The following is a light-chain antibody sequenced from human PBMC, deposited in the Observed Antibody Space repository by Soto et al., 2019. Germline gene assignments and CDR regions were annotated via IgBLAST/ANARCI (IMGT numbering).Light chain of an antibody. CDR2: DSS. V-gene: IGKV3-20*01. J-gene: IGKJ1*01. CDR1: QSLSSNF. Sequence: EIVFTQSPATLSLSPGERATLSCRASQSLSSNFLAWYQQKPGRPPRLLIYDSSTRDTGFPDRFSGSGAGTDCTRTIIRLEPEDFEVYYCQQYDISTWTFGQGTKVDIK. CDR3: QQYDISTWT.